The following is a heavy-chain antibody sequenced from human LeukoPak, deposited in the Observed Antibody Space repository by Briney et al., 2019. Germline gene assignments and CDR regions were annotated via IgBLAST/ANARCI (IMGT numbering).Heavy chain of an antibody. CDR2: IYYSGST. Sequence: SETLSLSCTVSGGSISSSSYYWGWVRHPPGKGLEWIGRIYYSGSTYSNTPRKSRVTISVDTPKKQFSLRRSSVTAADTAVYYCARLCDYYDSSAKPAYYFDYWGQGTLVTVSS. CDR1: GGSISSSSYY. D-gene: IGHD3-22*01. J-gene: IGHJ4*02. CDR3: ARLCDYYDSSAKPAYYFDY. V-gene: IGHV4-39*01.